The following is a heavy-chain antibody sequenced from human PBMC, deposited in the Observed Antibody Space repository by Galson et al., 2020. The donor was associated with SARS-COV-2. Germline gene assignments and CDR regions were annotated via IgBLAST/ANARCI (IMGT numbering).Heavy chain of an antibody. CDR3: TSSEATIYYNDVMVV. CDR1: GFTFSNAW. Sequence: GESLKISCAASGFTFSNAWVNWVRQAPGKGLEWVGRIKTKSDGGTLDYAAPVKGRFAISRDASKNTLYLQMNSLKTEDTAVYYCTSSEATIYYNDVMVVWGHGTTVTVTS. V-gene: IGHV3-15*07. J-gene: IGHJ6*02. CDR2: IKTKSDGGTL. D-gene: IGHD3-3*01.